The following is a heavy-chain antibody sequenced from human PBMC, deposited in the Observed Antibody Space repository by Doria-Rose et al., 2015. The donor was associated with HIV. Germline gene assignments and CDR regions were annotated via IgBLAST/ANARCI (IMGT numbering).Heavy chain of an antibody. V-gene: IGHV4-39*01. CDR2: VYYSGSS. D-gene: IGHD1-1*01. CDR1: GGSISSSDDY. J-gene: IGHJ4*02. CDR3: ARLWTTGSVAS. Sequence: GPGLVKPSETLSLTCTVSGGSISSSDDYWGWVRQPPGMGLEWIGNVYYSGSSYYNPSLKSRVTISADTSKNQVSLKLSSVAAADTAVYYCARLWTTGSVASWGQGTLVTVSS.